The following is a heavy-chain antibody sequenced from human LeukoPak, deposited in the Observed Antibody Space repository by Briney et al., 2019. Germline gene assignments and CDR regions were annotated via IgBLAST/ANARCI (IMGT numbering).Heavy chain of an antibody. V-gene: IGHV4-30-2*01. CDR1: GGSISSGGYY. D-gene: IGHD3-16*01. J-gene: IGHJ4*02. CDR3: ARASDIWVSYTH. Sequence: SQTLSLTCTVSGGSISSGGYYWSWIRQPPGKGLEWIGYIYHSGSTYYNPSLKSRVTISVDRSKNQFSLKLSSVTAADTAVYYCARASDIWVSYTHWGQGTLVTVSS. CDR2: IYHSGST.